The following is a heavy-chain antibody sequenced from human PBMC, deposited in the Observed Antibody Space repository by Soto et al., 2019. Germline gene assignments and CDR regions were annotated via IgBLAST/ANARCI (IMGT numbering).Heavy chain of an antibody. Sequence: GGSLRLSCAASGFTFSKYSMNWVRQAPGKGLEWVSSISSDSDYIDYADSMKGRFTISRDNAKNSLYLQMNSLRAEDSAVYYCARVGWYCSGGSCFFFEVWGQGTLVTVSS. CDR3: ARVGWYCSGGSCFFFEV. D-gene: IGHD2-15*01. CDR2: ISSDSDYI. J-gene: IGHJ4*02. V-gene: IGHV3-21*01. CDR1: GFTFSKYS.